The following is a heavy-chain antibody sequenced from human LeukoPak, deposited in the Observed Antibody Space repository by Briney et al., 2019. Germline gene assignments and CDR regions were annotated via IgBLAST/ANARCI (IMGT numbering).Heavy chain of an antibody. CDR3: AKDGINYYDISGYDI. CDR1: GYSISSGYY. J-gene: IGHJ4*02. CDR2: IYHSGST. D-gene: IGHD3-22*01. V-gene: IGHV4-38-2*02. Sequence: SETLSLTCTVSGYSISSGYYWGWIRQPPGKGLEWIGSIYHSGSTYYNPSLKSRVTISVDTSKNQFSLKLSSVTAADTAVYYCAKDGINYYDISGYDIWGQGTLVTVSS.